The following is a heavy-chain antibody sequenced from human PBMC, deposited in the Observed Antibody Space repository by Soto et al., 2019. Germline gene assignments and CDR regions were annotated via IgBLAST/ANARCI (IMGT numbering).Heavy chain of an antibody. CDR1: GGTFSSYS. V-gene: IGHV1-69*01. CDR3: ARDGGSHSGGIDY. CDR2: MIPIFGTG. Sequence: QVQLVQSGAEVKKPGSSVKVSCKASGGTFSSYSMNWVRHAPGQGLEWMGEMIPIFGTGNYAQKFQGRVTITAYDSPRTGYMELGSLGSEDTAVLYCARDGGSHSGGIDYWGQGTLVTVSS. J-gene: IGHJ4*02. D-gene: IGHD1-26*01.